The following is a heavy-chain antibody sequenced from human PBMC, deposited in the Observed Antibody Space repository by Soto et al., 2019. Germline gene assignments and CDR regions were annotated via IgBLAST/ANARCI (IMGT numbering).Heavy chain of an antibody. D-gene: IGHD1-1*01. CDR2: IRSSGDRT. Sequence: GWSLRLSCAASGFTFSSYAMSWVRQAPGKGLEWVSGIRSSGDRTYYADSVKGRFTISRDNSKNTLYMQMNSLGAEDTAVYYCAKQQGPGTPYYYAMDVWGQGTTVTVSS. CDR3: AKQQGPGTPYYYAMDV. V-gene: IGHV3-23*01. J-gene: IGHJ6*02. CDR1: GFTFSSYA.